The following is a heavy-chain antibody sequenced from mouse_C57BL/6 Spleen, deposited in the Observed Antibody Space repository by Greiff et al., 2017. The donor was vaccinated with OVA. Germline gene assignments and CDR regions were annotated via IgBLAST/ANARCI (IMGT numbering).Heavy chain of an antibody. V-gene: IGHV1-76*01. CDR1: GYTFTDYY. D-gene: IGHD1-1*01. Sequence: QVQLKESGAELVRPGASVKLSCKASGYTFTDYYINWVKQRPGQGLEWIARIYPGSGNTYYNEKFKGKATLTAEKSSSTAYMQLSSLTSEDSAVYFCAGGPYYGSLAYWGQGTLVTVSA. CDR3: AGGPYYGSLAY. CDR2: IYPGSGNT. J-gene: IGHJ3*01.